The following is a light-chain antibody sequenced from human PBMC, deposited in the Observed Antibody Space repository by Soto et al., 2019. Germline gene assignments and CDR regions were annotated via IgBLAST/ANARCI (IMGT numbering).Light chain of an antibody. CDR2: AVS. Sequence: DIQMTQSPSSLSASVGDRVTITCRASQSIGTNLNWYQQRPGKAPKLLIYAVSSLRSGVSSRFSGSGSGTDFTLSINSLQREDFATYYCQQTYSAPPLFGQGTKVDIK. CDR1: QSIGTN. V-gene: IGKV1-39*01. CDR3: QQTYSAPPL. J-gene: IGKJ1*01.